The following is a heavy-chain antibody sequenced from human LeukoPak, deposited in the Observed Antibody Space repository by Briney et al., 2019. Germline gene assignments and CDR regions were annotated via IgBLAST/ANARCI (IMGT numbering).Heavy chain of an antibody. D-gene: IGHD6-13*01. J-gene: IGHJ5*02. Sequence: SETLSLTCAVYGGSFSGYYWSWIRKPPGKGLEWIGEINHSGSTNYNPSLKSRVTITVDTSKNQFSLKLSSVTAADTAVYYCARVESRYSSSWYNWFDPWGQGTLVTVSS. CDR3: ARVESRYSSSWYNWFDP. V-gene: IGHV4-34*01. CDR1: GGSFSGYY. CDR2: INHSGST.